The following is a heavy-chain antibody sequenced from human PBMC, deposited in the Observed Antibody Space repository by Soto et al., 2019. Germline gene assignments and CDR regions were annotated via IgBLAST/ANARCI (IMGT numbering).Heavy chain of an antibody. J-gene: IGHJ4*02. CDR3: AKGSATSRPYYFDY. Sequence: ASVKVSCKASGYTFTGYYMHWVRQAPGQGLEWMGWINPNSGGTNYAQKFQGWVTMTRDTSISTAYMELSSLRAEDTALYYCAKGSATSRPYYFDYWGQGTLVTVSS. V-gene: IGHV1-2*04. CDR2: INPNSGGT. CDR1: GYTFTGYY.